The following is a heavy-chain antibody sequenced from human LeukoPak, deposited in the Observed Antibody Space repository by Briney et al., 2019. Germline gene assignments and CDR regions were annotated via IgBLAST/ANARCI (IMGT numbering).Heavy chain of an antibody. V-gene: IGHV1-69*06. D-gene: IGHD3-22*01. Sequence: SVKVSCKASGGTFSSYAISWVRQAPGQGLEWMGGIIPLFDAPNYAQKFQDRVTITADKSMTTVYMELSSLRSEDTAVYYCASEDFSSGYLLYWGQGVLVTVSS. CDR3: ASEDFSSGYLLY. CDR2: IIPLFDAP. J-gene: IGHJ4*02. CDR1: GGTFSSYA.